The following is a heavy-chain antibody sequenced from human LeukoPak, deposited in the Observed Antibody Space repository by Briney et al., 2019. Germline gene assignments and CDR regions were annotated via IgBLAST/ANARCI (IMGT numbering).Heavy chain of an antibody. CDR2: ISAYNGNT. V-gene: IGHV1-18*01. CDR1: GYTFTSYG. D-gene: IGHD1-26*01. J-gene: IGHJ4*02. Sequence: ASVKVSCKASGYTFTSYGISWVRQAPGQGLEWMGWISAYNGNTNYAQKLQGRVTMTTDTSTSTAYMELRSLRSDDTAVYYCARDRLPSIVEATRPFDYWGQGTLVTVSS. CDR3: ARDRLPSIVEATRPFDY.